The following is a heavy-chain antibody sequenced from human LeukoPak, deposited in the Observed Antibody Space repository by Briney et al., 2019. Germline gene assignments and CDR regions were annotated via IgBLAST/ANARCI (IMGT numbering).Heavy chain of an antibody. V-gene: IGHV1-2*02. CDR3: ARKSRATSYFDY. D-gene: IGHD6-13*01. CDR1: GYTFTGYY. J-gene: IGHJ4*02. CDR2: INPNSGGT. Sequence: ASVKVSCKASGYTFTGYYMHWVRQAPGQGLEWMGWINPNSGGTNYAQKFQGRVTMTGDTSISTAYMELSRLRSDDTAVYYCARKSRATSYFDYWGQGTLVTVSS.